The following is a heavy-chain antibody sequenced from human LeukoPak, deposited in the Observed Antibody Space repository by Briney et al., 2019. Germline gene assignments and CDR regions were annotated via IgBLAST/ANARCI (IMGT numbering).Heavy chain of an antibody. J-gene: IGHJ5*02. V-gene: IGHV1-24*01. CDR1: GYTLTELS. Sequence: ASVKVSCKVSGYTLTELSMHWVRQAPGKGLECMGGFDPEDGETIYAQKFQGRVTMTEDTSTDTAYMELSSLRSDDTAVYYCATDRGYCSGGSCYVNWFDPWGQGTLVTVSS. CDR3: ATDRGYCSGGSCYVNWFDP. CDR2: FDPEDGET. D-gene: IGHD2-15*01.